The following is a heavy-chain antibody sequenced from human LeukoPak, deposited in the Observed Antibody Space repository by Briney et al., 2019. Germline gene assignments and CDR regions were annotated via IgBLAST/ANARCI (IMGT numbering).Heavy chain of an antibody. CDR1: GGSISSYY. Sequence: SETLSLTCTVSGGSISSYYWSWIRQPPGKGLEWIGYIYYSGSTNYNPSLKSRVTISVDTSKNQFSLKLSSVTAADTAVYYCAGHLGIAAAGTDWFDPWGQGTLVTVSS. J-gene: IGHJ5*02. CDR3: AGHLGIAAAGTDWFDP. V-gene: IGHV4-59*01. CDR2: IYYSGST. D-gene: IGHD6-13*01.